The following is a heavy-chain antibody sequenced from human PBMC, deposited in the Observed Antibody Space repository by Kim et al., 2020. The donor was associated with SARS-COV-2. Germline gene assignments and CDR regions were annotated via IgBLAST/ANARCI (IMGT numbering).Heavy chain of an antibody. J-gene: IGHJ5*02. V-gene: IGHV4-39*01. Sequence: SETLSLTCTVSGGSISSSSYYWGWIRQPPGKGLEWLGSVFYRGKTNYNSSLKSRVTIFVDTSKNQFSLKVTSVTATDTAVYFCARRFDYAGYNGGFDPWGQGILVTVSS. CDR1: GGSISSSSYY. CDR2: VFYRGKT. D-gene: IGHD3-16*01. CDR3: ARRFDYAGYNGGFDP.